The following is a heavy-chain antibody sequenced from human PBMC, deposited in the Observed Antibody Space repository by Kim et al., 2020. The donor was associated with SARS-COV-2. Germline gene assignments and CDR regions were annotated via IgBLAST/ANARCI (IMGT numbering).Heavy chain of an antibody. CDR3: AKQGRTVTTSFDY. Sequence: GGSLRLSCAASGFTFSSYAMSWVRQAPGKGLECVSVISDGGDSTYYADSVKGRFIISRDNSKNTLFLQMTSLRAEDTAIYYCAKQGRTVTTSFDYWGQGT. CDR2: ISDGGDST. D-gene: IGHD4-17*01. CDR1: GFTFSSYA. V-gene: IGHV3-23*01. J-gene: IGHJ4*02.